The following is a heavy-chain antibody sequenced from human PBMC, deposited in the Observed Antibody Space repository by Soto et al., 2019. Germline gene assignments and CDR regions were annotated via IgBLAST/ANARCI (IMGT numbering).Heavy chain of an antibody. CDR2: INPSGGST. D-gene: IGHD3-22*01. J-gene: IGHJ6*02. V-gene: IGHV1-46*01. CDR3: ARDTTMIVVAPYYYGMDV. Sequence: ASVKVSCKASGYTFTSYYMHWVRQAPGQGLEWMGIINPSGGSTSYAQKFQGRVTMTRDTSTSTVYMELSSLRSEDTAVYYCARDTTMIVVAPYYYGMDVWGQGTTVTVSS. CDR1: GYTFTSYY.